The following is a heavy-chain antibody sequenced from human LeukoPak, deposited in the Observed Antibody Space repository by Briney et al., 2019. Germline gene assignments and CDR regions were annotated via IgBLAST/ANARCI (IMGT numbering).Heavy chain of an antibody. J-gene: IGHJ4*02. CDR2: ISSSSSYI. CDR3: ARDNSGFLTGYYFYFDY. CDR1: GFTFSSYS. Sequence: PGGSLRLSCAASGFTFSSYSMNWVRQAPGKGLEWVSSISSSSSYIYYADSVKGRFTISRDNAKNSLYLQMNSLRAEDTAVYYCARDNSGFLTGYYFYFDYWGQGTLVTVPS. D-gene: IGHD3-9*01. V-gene: IGHV3-21*01.